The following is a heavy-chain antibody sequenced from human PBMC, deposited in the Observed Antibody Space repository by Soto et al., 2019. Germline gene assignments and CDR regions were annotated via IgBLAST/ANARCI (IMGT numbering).Heavy chain of an antibody. V-gene: IGHV4-59*01. CDR2: VYNSGST. CDR3: SRYRREAVAGYTLDN. J-gene: IGHJ4*02. D-gene: IGHD6-13*01. Sequence: SETLSLTCTVSGGSISSNYWTWIRQPPGKGLEWIGYVYNSGSTNYNPSLKSRVTISEDTSKSQFSLKVNSMTAADTAVYYCSRYRREAVAGYTLDNWGQGILVTVSS. CDR1: GGSISSNY.